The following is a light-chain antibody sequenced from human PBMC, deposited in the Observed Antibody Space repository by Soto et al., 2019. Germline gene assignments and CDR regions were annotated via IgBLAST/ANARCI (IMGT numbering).Light chain of an antibody. CDR1: SSDVGSYNL. J-gene: IGLJ3*02. CDR3: IAYTMNSILL. V-gene: IGLV2-14*02. Sequence: QSALTQPASVSGSPGQSITISCTGTSSDVGSYNLVSWYQQHPGKAPKLMIYEGSKRPSGVSNRFSGSKSGNTASLTISGLQAEDEADYYCIAYTMNSILLFGGGTKLTVL. CDR2: EGS.